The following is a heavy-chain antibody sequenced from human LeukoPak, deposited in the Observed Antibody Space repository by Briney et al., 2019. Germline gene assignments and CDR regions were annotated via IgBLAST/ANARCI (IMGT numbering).Heavy chain of an antibody. J-gene: IGHJ4*02. CDR1: GYTFTSYG. V-gene: IGHV1-18*04. CDR2: ISAYNGNT. Sequence: ASVKVSCKASGYTFTSYGISWVRQAPGQGLEWMGWISAYNGNTNYAQKLQGRVTMATDTSTSTAYMELRSLRSDDTAVYYCARDSYGDYGPDYFDYWGQGTLVTVSS. CDR3: ARDSYGDYGPDYFDY. D-gene: IGHD4-17*01.